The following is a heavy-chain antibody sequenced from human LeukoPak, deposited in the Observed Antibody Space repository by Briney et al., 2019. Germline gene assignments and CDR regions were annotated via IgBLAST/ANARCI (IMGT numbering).Heavy chain of an antibody. CDR2: ISGSGGST. Sequence: GGSLRLSCAASGFSFSSYAMHWVRQAPGKGLEWVSAISGSGGSTYYADSVKGRFTISRDNSKNTLYLQMNSLRAEDTAVYYCAKEYSSSQGFDYWGQGTLVTVSS. V-gene: IGHV3-23*01. CDR3: AKEYSSSQGFDY. CDR1: GFSFSSYA. J-gene: IGHJ4*02. D-gene: IGHD6-6*01.